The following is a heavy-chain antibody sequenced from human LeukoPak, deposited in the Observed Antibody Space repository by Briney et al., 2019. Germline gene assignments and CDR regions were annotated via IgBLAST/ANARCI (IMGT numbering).Heavy chain of an antibody. CDR1: GFTFTGYY. CDR3: ARQSPQFHYYGVDV. CDR2: INPNSGAT. D-gene: IGHD2-21*01. V-gene: IGHV1-2*02. J-gene: IGHJ6*02. Sequence: GASVKVSCKASGFTFTGYYMHWVRQAPGRGLEWMGWINPNSGATNFAQNFQGRVTMTRDTSISTAYMELSRLTSDDTAMHYCARQSPQFHYYGVDVWGQGTALTVSS.